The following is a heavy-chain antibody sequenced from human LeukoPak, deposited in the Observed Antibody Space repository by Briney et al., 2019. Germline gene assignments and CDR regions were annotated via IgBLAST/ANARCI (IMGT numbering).Heavy chain of an antibody. CDR3: ARGGYSGYDTGGRLYYYGMDV. Sequence: GGSLRLSCAASGFTFSDYYMSWIRQAPGKGLEWVSYISSSGSTIYYADSVKGRFTISRDNAKNSLYLQMNSLRAEDTAVYYCARGGYSGYDTGGRLYYYGMDVWGQGTTVTVSS. V-gene: IGHV3-11*01. D-gene: IGHD5-12*01. J-gene: IGHJ6*02. CDR1: GFTFSDYY. CDR2: ISSSGSTI.